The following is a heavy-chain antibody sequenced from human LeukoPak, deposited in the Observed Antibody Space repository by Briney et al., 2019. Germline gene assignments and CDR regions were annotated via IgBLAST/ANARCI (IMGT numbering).Heavy chain of an antibody. CDR1: GGSMSSTYY. Sequence: SETLSLTCTVSGGSMSSTYYWGWIRQPPGGGLEWIGSIYYTGSTYFNPSLKSRVTIAVDTSKNQFSLRLTSVTAADTAVYYCARLVIPDYFDYWGQGTLVTVSS. CDR2: IYYTGST. V-gene: IGHV4-39*01. CDR3: ARLVIPDYFDY. D-gene: IGHD2-21*01. J-gene: IGHJ4*02.